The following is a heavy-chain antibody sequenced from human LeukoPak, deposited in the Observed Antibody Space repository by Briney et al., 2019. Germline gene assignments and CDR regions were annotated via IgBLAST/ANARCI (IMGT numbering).Heavy chain of an antibody. CDR2: IYYSGST. V-gene: IGHV4-59*01. CDR3: ARALRGYYFDY. J-gene: IGHJ4*02. CDR1: GGSISSYY. Sequence: SSETLSLTCTVSGGSISSYYWSWIRQPPGKGLEWIGYIYYSGSTNYNPSLKSRVTISVDTSKNQFSLKLSSVTAADTAVYYCARALRGYYFDYWGQGTLVTVSS. D-gene: IGHD3-16*01.